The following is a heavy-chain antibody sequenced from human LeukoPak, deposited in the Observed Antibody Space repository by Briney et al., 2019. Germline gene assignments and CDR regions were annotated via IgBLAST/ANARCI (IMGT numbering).Heavy chain of an antibody. CDR3: ARGGSQCGY. CDR2: IQYRGS. Sequence: SETLSLTCSVSGGSVSNDYWSWIRQTPEKGLEWIAYIQYRGSIYNPSLRSRVTISLDTSKNQFSLELASVTAADTAVYYCARGGSQCGYWGQGALVTVSS. D-gene: IGHD5-12*01. J-gene: IGHJ4*02. CDR1: GGSVSNDY. V-gene: IGHV4-59*02.